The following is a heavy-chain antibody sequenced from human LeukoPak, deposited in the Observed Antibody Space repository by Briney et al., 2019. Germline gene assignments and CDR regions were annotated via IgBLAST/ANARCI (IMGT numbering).Heavy chain of an antibody. J-gene: IGHJ5*02. CDR2: TSGSGGSP. Sequence: PGGSLRLSCAASGFTFSSYVMSWVRQAPGKGLEWVSATSGSGGSPYYADSVKGRFTISRDNSKNTLYLQMDSLRAEDTAVYYCAKDGSSSWRTNWFDPWGQGTLVTVSS. CDR1: GFTFSSYV. CDR3: AKDGSSSWRTNWFDP. V-gene: IGHV3-23*01. D-gene: IGHD6-13*01.